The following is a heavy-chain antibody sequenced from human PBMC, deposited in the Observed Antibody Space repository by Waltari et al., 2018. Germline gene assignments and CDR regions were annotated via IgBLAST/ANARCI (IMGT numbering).Heavy chain of an antibody. Sequence: QVQLVQSGAEVKKPGASVKVSCKASGYTFTGYYMHWVRQAPGQGLEWMGWINPNSGGTNYAQKFQGRVTMTRDTSISTAYMELSRLRSDDTAVYYCARDFTAAAGTNWFDPWGQGTLVTVSS. J-gene: IGHJ5*02. CDR3: ARDFTAAAGTNWFDP. V-gene: IGHV1-2*02. CDR1: GYTFTGYY. D-gene: IGHD6-13*01. CDR2: INPNSGGT.